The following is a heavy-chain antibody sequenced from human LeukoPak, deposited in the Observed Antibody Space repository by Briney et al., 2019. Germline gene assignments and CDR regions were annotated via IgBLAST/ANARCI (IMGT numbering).Heavy chain of an antibody. CDR2: MNPTSGNT. J-gene: IGHJ6*02. Sequence: ASVKLSCKASGYTFTSYDINWVRQATGQGLERMGLMNPTSGNTGYAQKFQVRGPMTRNTSIRTAYIELSSLRSEDTAVYYCARGRGYYDFWSGPLGYYYGMDVWGQGTTVTVSS. D-gene: IGHD3-3*01. V-gene: IGHV1-8*01. CDR3: ARGRGYYDFWSGPLGYYYGMDV. CDR1: GYTFTSYD.